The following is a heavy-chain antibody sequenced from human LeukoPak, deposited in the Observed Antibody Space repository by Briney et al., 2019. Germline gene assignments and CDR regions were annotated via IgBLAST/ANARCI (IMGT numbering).Heavy chain of an antibody. CDR3: AVGDCSSTSCYFHYYMDV. D-gene: IGHD2-2*01. CDR1: AGSISSGYY. CDR2: IYYSGST. V-gene: IGHV4-31*03. J-gene: IGHJ6*03. Sequence: SETLSPTCTLSAGSISSGYYWNWIRQHPGKGLEWIAYIYYSGSTYYNPSLKSRVAISVDTSKNQFSLTLSSVTAADTAVYYGAVGDCSSTSCYFHYYMDVWGKGTTVTVSS.